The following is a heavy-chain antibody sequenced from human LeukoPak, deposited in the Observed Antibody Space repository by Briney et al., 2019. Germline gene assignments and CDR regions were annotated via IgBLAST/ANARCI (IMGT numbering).Heavy chain of an antibody. CDR2: ISGSGGST. J-gene: IGHJ4*02. CDR1: GFTFSTYG. V-gene: IGHV3-23*01. D-gene: IGHD6-19*01. CDR3: AKTGSDWSYYFDY. Sequence: GGSLRLSCAASGFTFSTYGMSWVRQAPGKGLEWVSAISGSGGSTYYADSVKGRFTISRDNSKNTLYLQMNSLRAEDTAVYYCAKTGSDWSYYFDYWGQGILVTVSS.